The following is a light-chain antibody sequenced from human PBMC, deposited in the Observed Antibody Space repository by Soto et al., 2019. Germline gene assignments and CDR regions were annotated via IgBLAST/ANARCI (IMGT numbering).Light chain of an antibody. Sequence: QLVLTQSPSASASLGASVKLTCTLSSGHSSYAIAWHQQQPEKGPRYLMKLNSDGSHSKGDGIPDRFSGSSSGAERYLTISSLQSEDEADYDCQTWGTVRVFGGGTKLTVL. CDR3: QTWGTVRV. V-gene: IGLV4-69*01. CDR1: SGHSSYA. J-gene: IGLJ2*01. CDR2: LNSDGSH.